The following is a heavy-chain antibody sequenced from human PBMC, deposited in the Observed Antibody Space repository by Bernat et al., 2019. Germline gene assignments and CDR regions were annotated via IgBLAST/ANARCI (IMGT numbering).Heavy chain of an antibody. V-gene: IGHV3-49*04. Sequence: EVQLVESGGGLVQPGRSLRLSCTASGFTFGDYAMSWVRQAPGKGLEWVGCIRSKAYGGTTEYAASVKGRFTISRDESKSIAYLQMNSLKTEDTAVYYCTRGGLFFDYWGQGTLVTVSS. D-gene: IGHD2-21*01. CDR1: GFTFGDYA. CDR2: IRSKAYGGTT. J-gene: IGHJ4*02. CDR3: TRGGLFFDY.